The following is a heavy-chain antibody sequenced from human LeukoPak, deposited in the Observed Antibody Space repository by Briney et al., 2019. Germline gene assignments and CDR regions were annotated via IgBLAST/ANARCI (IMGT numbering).Heavy chain of an antibody. J-gene: IGHJ4*02. CDR3: ARALYGSGNYYYPGDY. D-gene: IGHD3-10*01. V-gene: IGHV3-74*01. Sequence: GGSLRLSCVAPGFTFSNYWMHWVRQAPGKGLEWVSRINSDGSSTTYADSVKGRFTISRDNAKNTLYLQMNSLRAEDTAVYYCARALYGSGNYYYPGDYWGQGTLVTVSS. CDR1: GFTFSNYW. CDR2: INSDGSST.